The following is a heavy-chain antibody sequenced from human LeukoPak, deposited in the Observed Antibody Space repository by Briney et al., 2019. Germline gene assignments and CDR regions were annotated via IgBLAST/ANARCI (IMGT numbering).Heavy chain of an antibody. D-gene: IGHD4-23*01. Sequence: SETLSLTCTVSGGSISSHYWSWIRQPPGKGLEWIGYIYYSGSTNYNPSLTSRVTISVDTSKNQFSLKLSSVTAADTAVYYCARVVVAVGLYYYHMDVWGKGTTVTVSS. CDR1: GGSISSHY. CDR3: ARVVVAVGLYYYHMDV. V-gene: IGHV4-59*11. CDR2: IYYSGST. J-gene: IGHJ6*03.